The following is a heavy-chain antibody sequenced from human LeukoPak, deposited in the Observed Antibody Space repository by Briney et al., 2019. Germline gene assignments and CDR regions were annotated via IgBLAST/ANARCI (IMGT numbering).Heavy chain of an antibody. CDR1: GGSISSGSYY. CDR2: IYYNGST. Sequence: QVQLQESGPGLVKPSQTLSLTCTVSGGSISSGSYYLSWIRQPPVKGLEWIGYIYYNGSTYYNPSLKSRVTISVDMSKNQFSLKLSSVTAADTAVYYCATTSLGGAWFDPWRQDTLVTVSS. CDR3: ATTSLGGAWFDP. J-gene: IGHJ5*02. D-gene: IGHD1-1*01. V-gene: IGHV4-30-4*08.